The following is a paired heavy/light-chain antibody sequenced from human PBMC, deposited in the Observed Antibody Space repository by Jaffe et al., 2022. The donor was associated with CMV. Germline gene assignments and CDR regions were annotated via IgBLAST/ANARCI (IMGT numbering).Light chain of an antibody. V-gene: IGLV2-8*01. Sequence: QSALTQPPSASGSPGQSVTISCTGTSSDVGGYNYVSWYQQHPGKAPKLMIYEVSKRPSGVPDRFSGSKSGNTASLTVSGLQAEDEADYYCSSYAGSNNPVVFGGGTKLTVL. CDR3: SSYAGSNNPVV. J-gene: IGLJ2*01. CDR1: SSDVGGYNY. CDR2: EVS.
Heavy chain of an antibody. CDR2: IYYSGST. V-gene: IGHV4-59*08. D-gene: IGHD2-2*01. Sequence: QVQLQESGPGLVKPSETLSLTCTVSGGSISSYYWSWIRQPPGKGLEWIGYIYYSGSTNYNPSLKSRVTISVDTSKNQFSLKLSSVTAADTAVYYCARHVWADIVVVPAATLPTYWFDPWGQGTLVTVSS. CDR3: ARHVWADIVVVPAATLPTYWFDP. J-gene: IGHJ5*02. CDR1: GGSISSYY.